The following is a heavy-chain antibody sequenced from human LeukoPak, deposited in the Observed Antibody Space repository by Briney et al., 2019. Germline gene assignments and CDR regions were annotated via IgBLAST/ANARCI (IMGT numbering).Heavy chain of an antibody. CDR1: GGTFSSYA. Sequence: SVKVSCKASGGTFSSYAISWVRQAPGQGLEWMGGIIPIFGTANYAQKFQGRDTITTDESTSTAYMELSSLRSEDTAVYYCARTMVRGVITNSYYMDVWGKGTTVTVSS. CDR2: IIPIFGTA. J-gene: IGHJ6*03. D-gene: IGHD3-10*01. V-gene: IGHV1-69*05. CDR3: ARTMVRGVITNSYYMDV.